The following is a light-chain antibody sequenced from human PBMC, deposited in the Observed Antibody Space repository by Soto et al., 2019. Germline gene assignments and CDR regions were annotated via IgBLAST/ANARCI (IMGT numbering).Light chain of an antibody. CDR1: LSLVYSDGNTY. Sequence: DVVMTRSPLSLPVTLGQPASISCRSSLSLVYSDGNTYLNWFQQRPGQSPRRLIYKVSDRDSGVPDRFSDSGSGTDFTLIINRVEAEDVGVYYCMQGTHWPPTFGQGTRVEIK. CDR3: MQGTHWPPT. J-gene: IGKJ1*01. V-gene: IGKV2-30*01. CDR2: KVS.